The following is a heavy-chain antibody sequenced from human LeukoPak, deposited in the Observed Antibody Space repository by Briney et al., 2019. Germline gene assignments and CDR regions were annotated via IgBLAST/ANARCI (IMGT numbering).Heavy chain of an antibody. CDR1: GYTFTGYY. Sequence: ASVKVSCKASGYTFTGYYMHWVRQAPGQGLEWMGWINPNSGGTNYAQKFQGRVTMTRDTSISTAYMELSRLRSDDTAVYYCAIVGATTAAFSFDYWGQGTLVTVSS. D-gene: IGHD1-26*01. CDR3: AIVGATTAAFSFDY. V-gene: IGHV1-2*02. CDR2: INPNSGGT. J-gene: IGHJ4*02.